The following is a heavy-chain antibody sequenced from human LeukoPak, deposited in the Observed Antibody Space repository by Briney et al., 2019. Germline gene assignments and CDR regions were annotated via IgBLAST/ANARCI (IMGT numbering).Heavy chain of an antibody. CDR2: IKSKTDGGTT. CDR3: TTDLEGPHLLWFGELCLDY. D-gene: IGHD3-10*01. J-gene: IGHJ4*02. Sequence: GGSLRLSCAASGFTFSNAWMSWVRQAPGKGLEWVGRIKSKTDGGTTDYAAPVKGRFTISRDDSKNTLYLQMNSLKTEDTAVYYCTTDLEGPHLLWFGELCLDYWGQGTLVTVSS. CDR1: GFTFSNAW. V-gene: IGHV3-15*01.